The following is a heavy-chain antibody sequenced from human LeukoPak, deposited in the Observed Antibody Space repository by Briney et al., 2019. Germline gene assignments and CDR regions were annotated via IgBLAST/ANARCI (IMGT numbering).Heavy chain of an antibody. CDR2: IIPIFGTA. CDR3: ASRLGYCSSTSCYGRFDY. J-gene: IGHJ4*02. Sequence: SVKVSCKASGGTFSSYAISWVRQAPGQGLEWMGGIIPIFGTANYAQKFQGRVTITADESTSTAYMELSSLRSEDTAVYYCASRLGYCSSTSCYGRFDYWGQGTLVTVSS. V-gene: IGHV1-69*13. D-gene: IGHD2-2*01. CDR1: GGTFSSYA.